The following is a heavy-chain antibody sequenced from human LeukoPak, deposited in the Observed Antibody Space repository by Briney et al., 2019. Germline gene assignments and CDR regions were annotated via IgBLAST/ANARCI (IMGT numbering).Heavy chain of an antibody. Sequence: GKSLEISCKGSGYSFTSYWIGWVRQMPGKGLEWMGIIYPGDSDTRYSPSFQGQVTISADKSISTAYLQWSSLKASDTAMYYCARQHVVRGVIITHGMDVWGKGTTVTVSS. D-gene: IGHD3-10*01. CDR3: ARQHVVRGVIITHGMDV. CDR2: IYPGDSDT. CDR1: GYSFTSYW. V-gene: IGHV5-51*01. J-gene: IGHJ6*04.